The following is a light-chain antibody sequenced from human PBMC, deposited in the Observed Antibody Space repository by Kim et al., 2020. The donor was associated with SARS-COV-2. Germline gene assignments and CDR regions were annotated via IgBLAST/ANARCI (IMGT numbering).Light chain of an antibody. J-gene: IGKJ4*01. Sequence: DIQMTQSPSSLSASVGDRVTITCQASQDISNYLNWYQQKPGKAPKLLIYDASNLETGVPSRFSGSGSGTEFIFTISSLQPEDIGTYHCQQYDNLPLTFGGGTKVDIK. V-gene: IGKV1-33*01. CDR1: QDISNY. CDR3: QQYDNLPLT. CDR2: DAS.